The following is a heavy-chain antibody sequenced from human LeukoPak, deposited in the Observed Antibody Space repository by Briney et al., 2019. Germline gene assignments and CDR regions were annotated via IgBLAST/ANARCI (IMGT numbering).Heavy chain of an antibody. CDR3: AKGAGGSYFDY. D-gene: IGHD1-26*01. J-gene: IGHJ4*02. V-gene: IGHV3-23*01. Sequence: PGGSLRLSCAASGFTFSSYAMSWVRQAPVKGLEWVSAISVNGGSTYNADSVKGRFTISRDISKNTLYLQMNSLRAEDTAVYYCAKGAGGSYFDYWGQGTLVTVSS. CDR1: GFTFSSYA. CDR2: ISVNGGST.